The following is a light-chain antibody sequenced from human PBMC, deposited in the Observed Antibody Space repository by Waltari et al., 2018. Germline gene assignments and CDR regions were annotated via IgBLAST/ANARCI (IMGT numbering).Light chain of an antibody. CDR2: GAS. J-gene: IGKJ5*01. Sequence: EVAMTQSPATLSVSLGERVTLSRRASQSVGYNLAWFQQQPGQAPRLLIYGASTRATDIPDRFSGSGSGTAFTLTISSLQSEDFANYYCQQYNNWQITFGQGTRLDLK. CDR1: QSVGYN. V-gene: IGKV3-15*01. CDR3: QQYNNWQIT.